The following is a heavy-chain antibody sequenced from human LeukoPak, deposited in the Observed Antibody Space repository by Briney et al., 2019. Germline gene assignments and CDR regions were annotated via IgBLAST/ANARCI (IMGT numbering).Heavy chain of an antibody. Sequence: SVNVSCKASGGTFSSYAISWVRQAPGQGLEWMGGIIPIFGTVNYAQKFQGRVTITTDESASTAYMELSSLRSEDTAVYYCARGGSGFAFDIWGQGTMVTVSS. V-gene: IGHV1-69*05. CDR1: GGTFSSYA. CDR3: ARGGSGFAFDI. CDR2: IIPIFGTV. J-gene: IGHJ3*02. D-gene: IGHD3-10*01.